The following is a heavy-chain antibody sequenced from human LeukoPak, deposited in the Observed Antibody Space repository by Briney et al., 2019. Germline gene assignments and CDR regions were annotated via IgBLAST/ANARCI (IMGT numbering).Heavy chain of an antibody. V-gene: IGHV3-11*05. J-gene: IGHJ6*02. CDR2: ISGSSSYT. Sequence: PGGSLRLSCTVSGFTFSDWYMSWTRQAPGKGLEWVSYISGSSSYTDYADSVKGRFTISRHNAKNSLYLQMNSLRAEDAAVYYCARGHYGLDVWGQGTTVTVSS. CDR3: ARGHYGLDV. CDR1: GFTFSDWY.